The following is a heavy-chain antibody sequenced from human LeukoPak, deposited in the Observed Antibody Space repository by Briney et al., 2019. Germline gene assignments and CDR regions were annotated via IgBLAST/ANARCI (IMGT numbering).Heavy chain of an antibody. Sequence: GGSLRLSCAASGSTFSSYGMHWVRQAPGTGLEWVAFIQFDGNGEYYADSVKGRFTISRDNSKNTLFLQMHSLRPEDTALYYCAKGLGYYSDYWGQGTLVTVSS. J-gene: IGHJ4*02. D-gene: IGHD1-26*01. CDR2: IQFDGNGE. CDR3: AKGLGYYSDY. CDR1: GSTFSSYG. V-gene: IGHV3-30*02.